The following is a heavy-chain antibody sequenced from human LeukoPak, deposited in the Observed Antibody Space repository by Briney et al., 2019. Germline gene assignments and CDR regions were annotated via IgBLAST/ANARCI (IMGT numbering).Heavy chain of an antibody. CDR2: IIPIFGTA. D-gene: IGHD3-22*01. CDR3: ARERGELYDSSGYYFFDY. Sequence: SVKVSCKASGGTFSSYAISWVRQAPGQGLEWMGGIIPIFGTANYAQKFQGRVTITADESTSTAYMELSSLRSEDTAVYYCARERGELYDSSGYYFFDYWGQGTLVTASS. J-gene: IGHJ4*02. V-gene: IGHV1-69*13. CDR1: GGTFSSYA.